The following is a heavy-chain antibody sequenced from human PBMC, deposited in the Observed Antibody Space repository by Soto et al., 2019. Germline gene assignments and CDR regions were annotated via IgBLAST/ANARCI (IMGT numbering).Heavy chain of an antibody. D-gene: IGHD6-13*01. V-gene: IGHV3-30*18. J-gene: IGHJ5*02. Sequence: GGSLRLSCAASGFTFSSYGMHWVRQAPGKGLEWVAVISYDGSNKYYADSVKGRFTISRDNSKNTLYLQMSGLRAEDTAVYYCAKDRVDSSSTNWFDPWGQGTLVTVSS. CDR3: AKDRVDSSSTNWFDP. CDR2: ISYDGSNK. CDR1: GFTFSSYG.